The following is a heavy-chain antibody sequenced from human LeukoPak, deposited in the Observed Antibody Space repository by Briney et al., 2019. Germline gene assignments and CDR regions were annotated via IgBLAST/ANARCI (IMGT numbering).Heavy chain of an antibody. J-gene: IGHJ5*02. CDR2: IYGSGTT. Sequence: KPSETLSLACTVSGGSISSYWSWIRQPAGKGLEWIGRIYGSGTTTYNPSLKSRVSMSIDTSKNQFSLKLMSVTAADTAVYYCAGDSGTTGEVKFDPWGQGTLVTVSS. CDR3: AGDSGTTGEVKFDP. V-gene: IGHV4-4*07. CDR1: GGSISSY. D-gene: IGHD3-10*01.